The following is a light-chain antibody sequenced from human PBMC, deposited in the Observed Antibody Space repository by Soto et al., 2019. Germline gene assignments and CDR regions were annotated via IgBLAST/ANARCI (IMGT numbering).Light chain of an antibody. Sequence: EVVLTQSPGTRSLSPGERAKLSCRASQSGSSSYLAWYQQKPGQAPSLLIYGASSRATGIPDRFSGSGSGTDFTLTISSLQAEDVAVYYCQQHYTTPTFGQGTRVEIK. CDR3: QQHYTTPT. CDR2: GAS. CDR1: QSGSSSY. V-gene: IGKV3-20*01. J-gene: IGKJ5*01.